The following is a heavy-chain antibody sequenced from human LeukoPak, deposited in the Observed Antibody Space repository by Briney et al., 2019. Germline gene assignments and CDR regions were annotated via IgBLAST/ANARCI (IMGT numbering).Heavy chain of an antibody. D-gene: IGHD2/OR15-2a*01. Sequence: ASVKVSCKSSGYTFTGYYMHWVRQAPGQGLEWMGWINPNSGVTDFAQKFQGRVTMTRDTSISTAYMELSRLTSDDTAVYCCARDFQTEAPDYWGQGTLVTVSS. CDR2: INPNSGVT. CDR1: GYTFTGYY. V-gene: IGHV1-2*02. J-gene: IGHJ4*02. CDR3: ARDFQTEAPDY.